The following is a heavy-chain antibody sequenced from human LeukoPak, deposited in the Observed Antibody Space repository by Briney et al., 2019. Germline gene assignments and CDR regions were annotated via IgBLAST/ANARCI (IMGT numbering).Heavy chain of an antibody. CDR2: INAGNGNT. CDR1: GYTFTSYA. V-gene: IGHV1-3*01. CDR3: ARRYCSGGSCPAVAWFDP. Sequence: GASVKVSCKASGYTFTSYAMHWVRQAPGQRLEWMGWINAGNGNTKYSQKFQGRVTITRDTSASTAYMELSSLRSEDTAVYYCARRYCSGGSCPAVAWFDPWGQGTLVTVSS. D-gene: IGHD2-15*01. J-gene: IGHJ5*02.